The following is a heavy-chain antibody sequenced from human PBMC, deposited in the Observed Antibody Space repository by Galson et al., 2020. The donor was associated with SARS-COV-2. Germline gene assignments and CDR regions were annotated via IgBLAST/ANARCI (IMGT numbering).Heavy chain of an antibody. V-gene: IGHV4-59*01. D-gene: IGHD3-16*02. CDR3: ASLNPYRT. CDR1: GASISNYY. CDR2: VSNSGGA. J-gene: IGHJ5*02. Sequence: SETLSLICTVAGASISNYYWSWIRQPPGKGLEWIGFVSNSGGAKSNPSLKSRVTISVDTSKNQFSLKLASVTTADTAVYYCASLNPYRTWGQGTLITVSS.